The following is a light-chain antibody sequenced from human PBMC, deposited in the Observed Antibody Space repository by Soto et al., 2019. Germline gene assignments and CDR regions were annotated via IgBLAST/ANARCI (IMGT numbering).Light chain of an antibody. CDR1: SSDVGGYNY. Sequence: QSALTQPRSVSGSPGQSVTISCTGTSSDVGGYNYVSWYQQHPGKAPNLMIYDVSQRPSGVPDRFSGSKSGNTASLTISGLQAEDEADYYCCSYAGSVLFGGGTQLTVL. V-gene: IGLV2-11*01. J-gene: IGLJ2*01. CDR2: DVS. CDR3: CSYAGSVL.